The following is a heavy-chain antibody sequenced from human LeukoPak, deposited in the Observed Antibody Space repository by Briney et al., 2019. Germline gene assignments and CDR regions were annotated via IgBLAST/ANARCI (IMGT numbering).Heavy chain of an antibody. V-gene: IGHV4-34*01. Sequence: SETLSLTCAVYGGSFSGYYWSWIRQPPGKGLEWIGEINHSGSTNYNPSLKSRVTISVDTSKNQFSLKLSSVTAADTAVYYCARDRDRYYYGSGSYRWFNWFDPWGQGTLVTVSS. CDR2: INHSGST. D-gene: IGHD3-10*01. J-gene: IGHJ5*02. CDR3: ARDRDRYYYGSGSYRWFNWFDP. CDR1: GGSFSGYY.